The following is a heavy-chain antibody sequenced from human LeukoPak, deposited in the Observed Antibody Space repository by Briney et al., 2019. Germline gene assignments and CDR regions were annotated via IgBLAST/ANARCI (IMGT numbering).Heavy chain of an antibody. V-gene: IGHV4-39*01. CDR1: GGSISSSSYY. CDR2: IYYSGST. J-gene: IGHJ2*01. Sequence: PSETLSLTCTVSGGSISSSSYYWGWIRQPPGKGLEWIGSIYYSGSTYYNPSLKSRVTISVDTSKNQFSLKLSSVTAADTAVYYCARHGSRRKGGYYPNYWYFDLWGRGTLVTVSS. D-gene: IGHD3-22*01. CDR3: ARHGSRRKGGYYPNYWYFDL.